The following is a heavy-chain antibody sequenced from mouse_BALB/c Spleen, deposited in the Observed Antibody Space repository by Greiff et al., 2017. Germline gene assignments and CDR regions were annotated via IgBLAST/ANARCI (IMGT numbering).Heavy chain of an antibody. CDR2: ISSGGSYT. Sequence: VQLKESGGGLVKPGGSLKLSCAASGFTFSSYAMSWVRQTPEKRLEWVATISSGGSYTYYPDSVKGRFTISRDNAKNTLYLQMSSLRSEDTAMYYCARDYGSSYWYFDVWGAGTTVTVSS. J-gene: IGHJ1*01. CDR1: GFTFSSYA. D-gene: IGHD1-1*01. V-gene: IGHV5-9-3*01. CDR3: ARDYGSSYWYFDV.